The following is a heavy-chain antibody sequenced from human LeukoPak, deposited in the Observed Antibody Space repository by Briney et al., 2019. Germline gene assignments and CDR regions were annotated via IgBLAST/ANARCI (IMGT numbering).Heavy chain of an antibody. J-gene: IGHJ4*02. V-gene: IGHV3-23*01. CDR1: GFTFSSYA. D-gene: IGHD2-15*01. CDR2: ISGSGGST. CDR3: AKRWSPTSYYFDC. Sequence: PGGSLRLSCAPSGFTFSSYAMSWVRQAPGKGLEWVSAISGSGGSTYYADSVKGRFTISRDNSKNTLYLQMNSLRAEATAVYYCAKRWSPTSYYFDCWGQGSLVSVCS.